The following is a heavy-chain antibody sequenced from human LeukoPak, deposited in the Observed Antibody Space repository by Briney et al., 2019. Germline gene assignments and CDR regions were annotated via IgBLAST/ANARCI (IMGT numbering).Heavy chain of an antibody. CDR2: IKSDGSST. D-gene: IGHD3-10*01. J-gene: IGHJ4*02. CDR3: ATNYYGSGPDH. Sequence: GGTLRLSCAASGFTFSSYWMHWVRQAPGKGVVWVSRIKSDGSSTTYADSVKGRFTISRDNAKNTLYLQMNSLRAEDTAVYYCATNYYGSGPDHWGQGTLVTVSS. CDR1: GFTFSSYW. V-gene: IGHV3-74*01.